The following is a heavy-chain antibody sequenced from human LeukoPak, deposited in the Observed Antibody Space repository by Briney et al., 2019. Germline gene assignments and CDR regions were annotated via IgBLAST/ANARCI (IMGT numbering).Heavy chain of an antibody. CDR1: GFTIRSYA. CDR3: ARHPDGGYYDY. J-gene: IGHJ4*02. Sequence: GGSLRLSCAASGFTIRSYAMHWVRQAPGKGLEYVSAISSNGGSTYYANSVKGRFTISRDNSKNTLYLQMGSLRAEDMAVYYCARHPDGGYYDYWGQGTLVTVSS. D-gene: IGHD3-22*01. CDR2: ISSNGGST. V-gene: IGHV3-64*01.